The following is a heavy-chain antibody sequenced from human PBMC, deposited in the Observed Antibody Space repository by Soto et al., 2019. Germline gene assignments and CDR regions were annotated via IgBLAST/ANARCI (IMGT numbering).Heavy chain of an antibody. J-gene: IGHJ6*03. V-gene: IGHV3-66*01. Sequence: GGSLRLSCAASGFTVSSNYMSWVRQAPGKGLEWVSVIYSGGSTYYADSVKGRFTISRDNSKNTLYLQMNSLRAEDTAVYYCARAPPPNYYYYMDVWGKGTTVTVSS. CDR1: GFTVSSNY. CDR3: ARAPPPNYYYYMDV. CDR2: IYSGGST.